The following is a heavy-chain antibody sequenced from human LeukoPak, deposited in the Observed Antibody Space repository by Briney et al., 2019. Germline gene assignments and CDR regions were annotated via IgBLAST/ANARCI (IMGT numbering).Heavy chain of an antibody. CDR3: ARVGPIAAAGTFDY. CDR1: GGSISSSSYY. Sequence: SETLSLTCTVSGGSISSSSYYWGWIRQPPGKGLEWIGSIYYSGSTNYNPSLKSRVTISLDKSKNQFSLKLSSVTAADTAVYYCARVGPIAAAGTFDYWGQGTLVTVSS. D-gene: IGHD6-13*01. CDR2: IYYSGST. V-gene: IGHV4-39*07. J-gene: IGHJ4*02.